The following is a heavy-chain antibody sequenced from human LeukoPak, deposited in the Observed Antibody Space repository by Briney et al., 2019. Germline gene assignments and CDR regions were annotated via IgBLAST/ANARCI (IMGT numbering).Heavy chain of an antibody. D-gene: IGHD1-7*01. J-gene: IGHJ4*02. CDR1: GFTFSSYA. CDR2: ISYDGSNK. CDR3: ARGNDKLWNYPSLTDY. V-gene: IGHV3-30*04. Sequence: GGSLRLSCAASGFTFSSYAMHWVRQAPGKGLEWVAVISYDGSNKYYADSVKGRFTISRDNAKNSLYLQMNSLRAEDTAVYYCARGNDKLWNYPSLTDYWGQGTLVTVSS.